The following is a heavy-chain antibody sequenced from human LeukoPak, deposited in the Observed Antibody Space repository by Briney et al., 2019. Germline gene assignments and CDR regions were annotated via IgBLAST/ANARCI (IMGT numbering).Heavy chain of an antibody. V-gene: IGHV6-1*01. CDR2: TYYRSKWYN. CDR3: ARDLDYYDSSGYYKYYYYGMDV. D-gene: IGHD3-22*01. Sequence: SQTLSPTCAISGDSVSSNSAAWNWIRQSPSRGLEWLGRTYYRSKWYNDYAVSVKSRITINPDTSKNQFSLQLNSVTPEDTAVYYCARDLDYYDSSGYYKYYYYGMDVWGQGTTVTVSS. J-gene: IGHJ6*02. CDR1: GDSVSSNSAA.